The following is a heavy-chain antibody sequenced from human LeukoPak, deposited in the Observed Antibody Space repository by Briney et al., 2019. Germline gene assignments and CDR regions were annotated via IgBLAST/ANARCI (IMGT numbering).Heavy chain of an antibody. D-gene: IGHD3-3*01. CDR1: GGSISGGSDY. Sequence: PSETLSLTCSVSGGSISGGSDYWGWIRQPPGKGLEWIGEINHSGSTNYNPSLKSRVTISVDTSKNQFSLKLSSVTAADTAVYYCARGPEYWFLEHGENFDYWGQGTLVTVSS. CDR2: INHSGST. V-gene: IGHV4-39*07. CDR3: ARGPEYWFLEHGENFDY. J-gene: IGHJ4*02.